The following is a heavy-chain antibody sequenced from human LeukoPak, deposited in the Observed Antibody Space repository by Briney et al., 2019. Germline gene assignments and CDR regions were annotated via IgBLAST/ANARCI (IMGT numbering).Heavy chain of an antibody. CDR3: ARGNRLYSSSWSSLPFDI. J-gene: IGHJ3*02. CDR2: TNPISGYT. Sequence: ASVKVSCKASGYTFTTYDINWVREATGQGREWMGWTNPISGYTGYAQKFQGRVTMTRNTSISTAYMEVSSLRSEDTAVSYCARGNRLYSSSWSSLPFDIWGHGTMVTVSS. D-gene: IGHD6-13*01. CDR1: GYTFTTYD. V-gene: IGHV1-8*01.